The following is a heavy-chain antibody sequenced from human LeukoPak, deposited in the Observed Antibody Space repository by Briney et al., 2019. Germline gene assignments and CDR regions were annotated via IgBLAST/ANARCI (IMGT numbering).Heavy chain of an antibody. J-gene: IGHJ4*02. V-gene: IGHV3-30*18. Sequence: GRSLRLSCAASGFTFSSYGMHWVRQAPGKGLEWVAVISYDGSNKYYADSVNGRFTISRDNSKNTLYLQMNSLRAEDTAVYSCAKDRISGATFLAGTMIVVVGSLDYWGQGTLVTVSS. CDR3: AKDRISGATFLAGTMIVVVGSLDY. CDR2: ISYDGSNK. D-gene: IGHD3-22*01. CDR1: GFTFSSYG.